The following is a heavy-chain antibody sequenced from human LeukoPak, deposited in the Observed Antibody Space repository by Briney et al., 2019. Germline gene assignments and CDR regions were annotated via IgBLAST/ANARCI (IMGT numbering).Heavy chain of an antibody. CDR1: GGSINSDY. D-gene: IGHD6-19*01. Sequence: PSETLSLTCSVSGGSINSDYWNWIRQPPGKGLEWIGEINHSGSTNYNPSLKSRVTISVDTSKNQFSLKLSSVTAADTAVYYCARGDVVAGATGVYYYYGMDVWGQGTTVTVSS. J-gene: IGHJ6*02. CDR2: INHSGST. V-gene: IGHV4-34*01. CDR3: ARGDVVAGATGVYYYYGMDV.